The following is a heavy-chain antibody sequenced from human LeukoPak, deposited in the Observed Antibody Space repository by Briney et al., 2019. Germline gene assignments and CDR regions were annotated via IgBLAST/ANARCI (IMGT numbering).Heavy chain of an antibody. CDR1: GFTFSTAW. D-gene: IGHD5-18*01. J-gene: IGHJ4*02. Sequence: TGGSLRLSCVGSGFTFSTAWMSWVRQAPGKGLEWVGRIKSKIDGETTDYTAPVKGRFTISRDDSKSTLFLQMNSLKTKDTAVYYCNTADTSDWGQGTLVTVSS. V-gene: IGHV3-15*01. CDR2: IKSKIDGETT. CDR3: NTADTSD.